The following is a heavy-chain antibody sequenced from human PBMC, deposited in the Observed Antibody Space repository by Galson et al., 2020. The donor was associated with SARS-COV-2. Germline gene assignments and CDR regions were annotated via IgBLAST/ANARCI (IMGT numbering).Heavy chain of an antibody. V-gene: IGHV3-23*01. CDR3: AKANERGYSYGYVDY. CDR2: ISGSGSST. J-gene: IGHJ4*02. Sequence: GGSLRLSCAATGFTFSSYAMTWVRQAPGKGLQWVSAISGSGSSTYYADSVKGRFTISRDNSKNTLYLQMNSLRPEDTAVYYCAKANERGYSYGYVDYWGQGTLVTVSS. D-gene: IGHD5-18*01. CDR1: GFTFSSYA.